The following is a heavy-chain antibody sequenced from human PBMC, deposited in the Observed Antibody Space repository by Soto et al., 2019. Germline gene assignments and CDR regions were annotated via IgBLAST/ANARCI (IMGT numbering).Heavy chain of an antibody. CDR1: GGSFGNYI. CDR3: GRELARMDDDYGIDV. CDR2: IIPTLGTA. V-gene: IGHV1-69*06. J-gene: IGHJ6*02. D-gene: IGHD6-19*01. Sequence: QVQLVQSGAEVQKPGSSVKVSCKASGGSFGNYIITWVRQAPGQGLEWMGGIIPTLGTANYPQKFQGRVTLTADKSTSTAYMDLSSLRSEDTALYFCGRELARMDDDYGIDVWGQGTTVTVSS.